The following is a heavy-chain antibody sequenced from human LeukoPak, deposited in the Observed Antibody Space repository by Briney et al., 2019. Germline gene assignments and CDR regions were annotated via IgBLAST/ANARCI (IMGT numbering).Heavy chain of an antibody. J-gene: IGHJ4*02. V-gene: IGHV1-18*01. CDR1: GYTFTSYG. CDR3: ARVARWNDVRPCAVTEFDY. D-gene: IGHD1-1*01. Sequence: ASVKVSCKASGYTFTSYGISWVRQAPGQGLEWMGWISAYNGNTNYAQKLQGSVTMTTDTSTSTAYMELRSLRSDDTAVYYCARVARWNDVRPCAVTEFDYWGQGTLVTVSS. CDR2: ISAYNGNT.